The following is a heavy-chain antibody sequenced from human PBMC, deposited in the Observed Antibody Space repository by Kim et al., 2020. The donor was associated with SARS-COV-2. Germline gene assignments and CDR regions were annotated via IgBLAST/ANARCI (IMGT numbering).Heavy chain of an antibody. CDR2: IYSGGST. CDR3: ARVFLADYGEEYYFDY. CDR1: GFTVSSNY. D-gene: IGHD4-17*01. Sequence: GGSLRLSCAASGFTVSSNYMSWVRQAPGKGLEWVSVIYSGGSTYYADSVKGRFTISRDNSKNTLYLQMNSLRAEDTAVYYCARVFLADYGEEYYFDYWGQGTLVTVSS. V-gene: IGHV3-66*01. J-gene: IGHJ4*02.